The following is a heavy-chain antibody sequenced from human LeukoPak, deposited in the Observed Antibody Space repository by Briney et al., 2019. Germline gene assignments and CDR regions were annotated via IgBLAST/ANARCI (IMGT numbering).Heavy chain of an antibody. V-gene: IGHV1-8*01. Sequence: ASVKVSCKASGYTFTSYDIHWVRQATGQGLEWMGWMNPNSGNTGYAQKFQGRVTMTRNTSISTAYMELSSLRSEDTAVYYCARLLVPEGVDYWGQGTLVTVSS. J-gene: IGHJ4*02. CDR1: GYTFTSYD. D-gene: IGHD6-13*01. CDR2: MNPNSGNT. CDR3: ARLLVPEGVDY.